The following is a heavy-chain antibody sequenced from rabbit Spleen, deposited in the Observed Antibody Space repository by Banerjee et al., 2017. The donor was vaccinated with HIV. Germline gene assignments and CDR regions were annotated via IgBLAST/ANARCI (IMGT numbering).Heavy chain of an antibody. CDR3: VRDRGVDYTYGYAGHTYASPFNL. CDR1: GFSLFYYW. J-gene: IGHJ4*01. CDR2: IGTGSGST. D-gene: IGHD6-1*01. V-gene: IGHV1S45*01. Sequence: QQQLEESGGGLVKPGGTLTLTCKASGFSLFYYWMCWVRQAPGKGLEWIGCIGTGSGSTWYASWVNGRFTISKTSSTTVTLQMTSLTAADTATYFCVRDRGVDYTYGYAGHTYASPFNLGGPGTLVTVS.